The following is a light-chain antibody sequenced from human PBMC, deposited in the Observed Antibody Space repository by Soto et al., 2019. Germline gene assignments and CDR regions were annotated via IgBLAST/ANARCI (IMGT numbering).Light chain of an antibody. CDR2: GAS. CDR1: QSVSSN. J-gene: IGKJ5*01. CDR3: QTYPKWPPIT. V-gene: IGKV3-15*01. Sequence: IGLTQSPGALPLSPGERATLSCRASQSVSSNLAWYQQKPGQAPRLLIYGASTRATGVTARFRGGGSGTEFTLTISSLQSEDSAVYYCQTYPKWPPITFGQGTRLEI.